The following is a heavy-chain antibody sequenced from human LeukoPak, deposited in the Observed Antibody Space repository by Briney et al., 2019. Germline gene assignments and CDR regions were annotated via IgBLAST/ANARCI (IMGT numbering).Heavy chain of an antibody. CDR3: ARDTLGEGEDANYAVYYFDY. D-gene: IGHD4/OR15-4a*01. J-gene: IGHJ4*02. CDR1: GFRFNTFW. Sequence: GGSLRLSCAASGFRFNTFWMSWVRQAPGKGLEWVANIKQDGNEKYYADSVRGRFTISRDNGKNSLDLQMNSLRAGDTAFYYCARDTLGEGEDANYAVYYFDYWGQGTLVTVSS. CDR2: IKQDGNEK. V-gene: IGHV3-7*01.